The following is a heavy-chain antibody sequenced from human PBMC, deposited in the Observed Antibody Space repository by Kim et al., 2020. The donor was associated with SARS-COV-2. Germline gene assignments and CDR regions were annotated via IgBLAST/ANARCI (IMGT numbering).Heavy chain of an antibody. V-gene: IGHV3-23*01. CDR1: GFTFSSYA. CDR3: AKGRSGTSTSCDNY. Sequence: GGSLRLSCAASGFTFSSYAMTWVRQAPGKGLEWVSSIGGDGDTNYYADSVRGRFTISRDNPNNAVYLQMNSLRAEDTAKYYCAKGRSGTSTSCDNYWGQGTLVSVSS. CDR2: IGGDGDTN. J-gene: IGHJ4*01. D-gene: IGHD2-2*01.